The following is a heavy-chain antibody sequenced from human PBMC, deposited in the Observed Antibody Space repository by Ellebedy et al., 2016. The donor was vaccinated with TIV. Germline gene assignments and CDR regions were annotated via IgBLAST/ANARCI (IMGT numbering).Heavy chain of an antibody. Sequence: GESLKISCAASGFTFSSYAMTWVRQAPGKGLEWVAVISYDGSNKYYADSVKGRFTISRDNSKNTLYLQMNSLRAEDTAVYYCARGAFDFWSGYLNWFDPWGQGTLVTVSS. D-gene: IGHD3-3*01. J-gene: IGHJ5*02. CDR1: GFTFSSYA. CDR2: ISYDGSNK. V-gene: IGHV3-30-3*01. CDR3: ARGAFDFWSGYLNWFDP.